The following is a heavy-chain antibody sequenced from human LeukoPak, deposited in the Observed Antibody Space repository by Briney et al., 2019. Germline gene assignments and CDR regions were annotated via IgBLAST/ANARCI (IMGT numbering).Heavy chain of an antibody. CDR1: GFTFDDYA. Sequence: GGSLRLSCAASGFTFDDYAMHWVRQAPGKGLEWVSGISWNSGSIGYADSVKGRFTISRDNAKNSLYLQMNSLGAEDTALYYCAKDLTYSSSWYELDYWGQGTLVTVSS. CDR3: AKDLTYSSSWYELDY. J-gene: IGHJ4*02. V-gene: IGHV3-9*01. CDR2: ISWNSGSI. D-gene: IGHD6-13*01.